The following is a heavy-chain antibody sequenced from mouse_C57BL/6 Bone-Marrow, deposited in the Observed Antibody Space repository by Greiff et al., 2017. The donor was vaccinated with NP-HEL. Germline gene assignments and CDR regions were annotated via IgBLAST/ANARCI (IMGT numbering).Heavy chain of an antibody. CDR1: GYTFTDYN. CDR2: INPNNGGT. CDR3: ARDHYYGSSGWYFDF. V-gene: IGHV1-18*01. Sequence: VQLQQSGPELVKPGASVKIPCKASGYTFTDYNMDWVKQSHGKSLEWIGDINPNNGGTIYNQKFKGKATLTVDKSSSTAYMELRSLTSEDTAVYYCARDHYYGSSGWYFDFWGTGTTVTVSS. D-gene: IGHD1-1*01. J-gene: IGHJ1*03.